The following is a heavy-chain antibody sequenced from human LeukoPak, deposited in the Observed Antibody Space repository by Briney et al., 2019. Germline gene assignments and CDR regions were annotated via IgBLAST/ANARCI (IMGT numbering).Heavy chain of an antibody. CDR1: GYTFTSYD. CDR2: MNPNSGNT. V-gene: IGHV1-8*01. J-gene: IGHJ2*01. Sequence: ASVKVSCKASGYTFTSYDINWVRQATGQGLEWMRWMNPNSGNTGYAQKFQGRVTMTRNTSISTAYMELSSLRSEDTAVYYCARGRGSSGWYSVHWYFDLWGRGTLVTVSS. CDR3: ARGRGSSGWYSVHWYFDL. D-gene: IGHD6-19*01.